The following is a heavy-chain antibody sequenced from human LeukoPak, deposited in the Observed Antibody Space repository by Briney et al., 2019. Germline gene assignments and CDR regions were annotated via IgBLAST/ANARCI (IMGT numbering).Heavy chain of an antibody. CDR2: INPNDGDT. V-gene: IGHV1-2*02. D-gene: IGHD2-2*01. CDR3: ARANFLYCSSSTCLFDY. Sequence: ASVKVSCKASGYTFTDYYMHWVRQAPGQGFEWMGWINPNDGDTNYAQKFQGRVTMTRDTSTSTAHMEVSRLRSDDTAVYYCARANFLYCSSSTCLFDYWGQGTLVTVSS. J-gene: IGHJ4*02. CDR1: GYTFTDYY.